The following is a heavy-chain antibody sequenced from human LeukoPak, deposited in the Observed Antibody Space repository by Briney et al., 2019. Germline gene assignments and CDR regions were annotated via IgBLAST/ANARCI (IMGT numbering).Heavy chain of an antibody. V-gene: IGHV3-7*01. D-gene: IGHD2-2*01. CDR2: IKQDGSEK. Sequence: GGSLRLSCAASGFTFSSYWMSWVRQAPGKGLEWAPNIKQDGSEKYYVDPVKGRFTISRDNAKNPLYLQMNSLRAEDTAVCYCARGGPRSTSAVDYWGQGTLVTVSS. J-gene: IGHJ4*02. CDR3: ARGGPRSTSAVDY. CDR1: GFTFSSYW.